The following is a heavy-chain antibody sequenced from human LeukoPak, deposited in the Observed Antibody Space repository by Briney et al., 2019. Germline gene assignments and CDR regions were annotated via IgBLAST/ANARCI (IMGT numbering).Heavy chain of an antibody. CDR2: IKQDGTEK. CDR1: GFTFIRYW. D-gene: IGHD1-26*01. Sequence: GGSLRLSCAASGFTFIRYWMSWVRQAPAKGLDWVANIKQDGTEKNYVDSVKGRFTISRDDAKNSLYLQMNSLRAEDTAVYYCAKDRPVATTLHHFDHWGLGTLVTVSS. J-gene: IGHJ4*02. CDR3: AKDRPVATTLHHFDH. V-gene: IGHV3-7*01.